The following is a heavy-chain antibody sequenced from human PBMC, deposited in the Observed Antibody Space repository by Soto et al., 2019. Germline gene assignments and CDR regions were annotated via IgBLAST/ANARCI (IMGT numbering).Heavy chain of an antibody. CDR1: GFTFSSYA. J-gene: IGHJ5*02. Sequence: EAQLLESGGGLVQTGGSLRLSCAASGFTFSSYAMSWVRQAPGKGLEWFSAISGSGGSTYYADSVKGRFTISRDNSKNTLYLQMNGLRAADTAVYYCAKPIVSSIAAHNWFDPWGQGSIVTVSS. CDR3: AKPIVSSIAAHNWFDP. CDR2: ISGSGGST. V-gene: IGHV3-23*01. D-gene: IGHD6-6*01.